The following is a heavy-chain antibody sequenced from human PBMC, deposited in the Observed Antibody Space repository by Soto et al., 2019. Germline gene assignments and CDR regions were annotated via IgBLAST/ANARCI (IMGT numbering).Heavy chain of an antibody. CDR3: AKDIRGGATTVFDD. V-gene: IGHV3-9*01. Sequence: GGSLRLSCAASGFTFDDYAMHWVRQAPGKGLAWVSGISWHSGSIGYADSVKGRFTISRDNAKSSLYLQMNSLRAEDTALYYCAKDIRGGATTVFDDSGQRSLVTLSS. J-gene: IGHJ4*02. CDR1: GFTFDDYA. CDR2: ISWHSGSI. D-gene: IGHD1-26*01.